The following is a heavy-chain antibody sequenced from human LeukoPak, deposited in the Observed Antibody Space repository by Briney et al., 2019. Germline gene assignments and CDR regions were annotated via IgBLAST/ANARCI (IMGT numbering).Heavy chain of an antibody. CDR1: GGSISSYY. V-gene: IGHV4-4*07. CDR2: IYTSGST. D-gene: IGHD2-2*01. Sequence: PSETLSLTCTVSGGSISSYYWSWIRQPAGKGLEWIGRIYTSGSTNYNPSLKSRVTMSVDTSKNQFSLKLSSVTAADTAVYYCARGPPLYCSSTSCYQLDYWGQGTLVTVSP. J-gene: IGHJ4*02. CDR3: ARGPPLYCSSTSCYQLDY.